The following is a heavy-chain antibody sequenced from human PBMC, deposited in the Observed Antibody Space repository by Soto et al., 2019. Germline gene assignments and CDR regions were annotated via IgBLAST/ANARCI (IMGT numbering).Heavy chain of an antibody. CDR1: GGTFSSYS. J-gene: IGHJ5*02. V-gene: IGHV1-69*06. D-gene: IGHD4-17*01. CDR2: IIPIFCTA. CDR3: ARNSPTVTGWFDP. Sequence: SVKVSCKASGGTFSSYSISWVLQAPGQGLEWMGGIIPIFCTANYAQKFQGRVTITADKSTSTAYMELSSLRSEDTAVYYCARNSPTVTGWFDPWGQGTLVTVSS.